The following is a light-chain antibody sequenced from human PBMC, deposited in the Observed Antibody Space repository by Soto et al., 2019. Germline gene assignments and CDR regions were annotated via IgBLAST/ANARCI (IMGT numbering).Light chain of an antibody. CDR3: QSYDSSLSGYV. V-gene: IGLV1-40*01. CDR1: SSNIGAGYE. CDR2: GNS. J-gene: IGLJ1*01. Sequence: QSVLTQPPSVSGAPGQRVTISCTGSSSNIGAGYEVHWYQQLPGTAPKLLIFGNSNRPSGVPDRFSGSKSGTSASLAITGLQAEDEADYYCQSYDSSLSGYVFGTGTSSPS.